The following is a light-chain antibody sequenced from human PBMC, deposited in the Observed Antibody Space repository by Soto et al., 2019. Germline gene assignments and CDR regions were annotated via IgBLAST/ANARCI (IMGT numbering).Light chain of an antibody. Sequence: EIVVTQSPGTLSLFPGERATLSCRTSQSISNTYLAWYQQKPGQPPRLLIYGASNRATDIPDRFSGSGSGTDFTLTISRLEPEDFVVYYCQQYGSSYFTFGGGTKVEIK. CDR1: QSISNTY. J-gene: IGKJ4*01. CDR2: GAS. CDR3: QQYGSSYFT. V-gene: IGKV3-20*01.